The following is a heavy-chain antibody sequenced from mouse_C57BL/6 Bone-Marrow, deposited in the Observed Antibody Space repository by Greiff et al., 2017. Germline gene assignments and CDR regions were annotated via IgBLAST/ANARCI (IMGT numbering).Heavy chain of an antibody. Sequence: VQLQESGAELVRPGTSVKMSCKASGYTFTNYWIGWAKQRPGHGLEWIGDIYPGGGYTNYNEKFKGKATLTADKSSSTAYMQFSSLTSEDSAIYYCARRTYYNNDDAMDYWGQGTSVTVSS. CDR1: GYTFTNYW. D-gene: IGHD2-5*01. CDR3: ARRTYYNNDDAMDY. J-gene: IGHJ4*01. V-gene: IGHV1-63*01. CDR2: IYPGGGYT.